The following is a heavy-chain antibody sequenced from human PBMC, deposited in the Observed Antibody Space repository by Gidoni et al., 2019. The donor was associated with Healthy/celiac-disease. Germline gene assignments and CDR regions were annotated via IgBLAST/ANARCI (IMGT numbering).Heavy chain of an antibody. Sequence: EVQLVESGGGLVKPGGSLRLSLTASGFTFSNAWMSLVRQAPGKGLEWVVRMKVKTYGETTDYATPVKVKFTISRVDSKNTLYLQMNSLKTEDTAVYYCTTVSSGPYYYYYYYMDVWGKGTTVTVSS. CDR2: MKVKTYGETT. CDR3: TTVSSGPYYYYYYYMDV. V-gene: IGHV3-15*01. J-gene: IGHJ6*03. CDR1: GFTFSNAW. D-gene: IGHD3-22*01.